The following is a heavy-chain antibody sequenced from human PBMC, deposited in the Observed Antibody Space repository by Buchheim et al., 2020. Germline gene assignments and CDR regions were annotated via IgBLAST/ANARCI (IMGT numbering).Heavy chain of an antibody. CDR2: IYYSGST. V-gene: IGHV4-34*02. J-gene: IGHJ5*02. Sequence: QVQLQQWGAGLLKPSETLSLSCAVYGGSFCGYYWTWIRQPPGKGLEWIGYIYYSGSTYYNPSLKSRVTISVDTSKNQFSLKLSSVTAADTAVYYCARAGDGVTAISVTGWFDPWGQGTL. CDR1: GGSFCGYY. CDR3: ARAGDGVTAISVTGWFDP. D-gene: IGHD2-21*02.